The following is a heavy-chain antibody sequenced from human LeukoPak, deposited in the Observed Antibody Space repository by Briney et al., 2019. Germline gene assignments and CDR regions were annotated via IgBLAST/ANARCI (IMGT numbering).Heavy chain of an antibody. J-gene: IGHJ4*02. CDR2: IKPNSGGT. D-gene: IGHD2-15*01. CDR1: GYTFTAYY. V-gene: IGHV1-2*02. Sequence: ASVKVSCKTSGYTFTAYYIHWVRQAPGQGLEWMGWIKPNSGGTDYAQKFQGRVTMSTDASISTACMELSRLRTDDTAVYYCARDLLRAASDFWGQGTLVAVSS. CDR3: ARDLLRAASDF.